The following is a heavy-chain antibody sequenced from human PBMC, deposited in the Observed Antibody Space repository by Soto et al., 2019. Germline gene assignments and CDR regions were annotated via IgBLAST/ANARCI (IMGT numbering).Heavy chain of an antibody. CDR1: GFSLSTSGVG. CDR3: AHRRVSAHFDY. V-gene: IGHV2-5*02. D-gene: IGHD3-3*01. CDR2: IYWDDDK. J-gene: IGHJ4*02. Sequence: QITLKESGPTLVKPTQTLTLTCTFSGFSLSTSGVGVGWIRQPQGKALEWLALIYWDDDKRYRPSLKSRRTITQDTSKNQVVLIITNMDPVDTATYDCAHRRVSAHFDYWGQGSLVTVSS.